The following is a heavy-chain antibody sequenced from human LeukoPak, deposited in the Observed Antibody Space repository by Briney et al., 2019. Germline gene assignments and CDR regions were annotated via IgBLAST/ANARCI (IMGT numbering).Heavy chain of an antibody. J-gene: IGHJ6*03. CDR1: GYTFTGYY. CDR2: INPNSGGT. Sequence: ASVKVSCKASGYTFTGYYMHWVRQAPGQGLEWMGWINPNSGGTNYAQKFQGRVTMTRDTSISTAYMELSRLRSDDTAVYYCAVGGDLFYYYYYMDVWGKGTTVTVSS. D-gene: IGHD2-21*02. V-gene: IGHV1-2*02. CDR3: AVGGDLFYYYYYMDV.